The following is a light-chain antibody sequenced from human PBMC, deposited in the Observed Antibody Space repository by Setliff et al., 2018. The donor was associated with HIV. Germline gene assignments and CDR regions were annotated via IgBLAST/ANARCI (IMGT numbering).Light chain of an antibody. CDR2: QAT. V-gene: IGLV2-23*01. CDR3: CSNTGSNTFV. J-gene: IGLJ1*01. CDR1: SNDVGRYDL. Sequence: QSVLTQPASVSGSPGQPITISCTGTSNDVGRYDLVSWYQQHPARAPKLIIYQATRRPSGVSNRFSGSKSGNVASLTISGLQAEDEADYYCCSNTGSNTFVFGTGTKVT.